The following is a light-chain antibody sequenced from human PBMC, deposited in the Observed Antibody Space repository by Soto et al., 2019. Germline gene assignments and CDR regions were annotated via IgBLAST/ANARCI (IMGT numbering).Light chain of an antibody. Sequence: EIVLTQSPATLSLSPGERATLSCRASQSVSSYLAWYQQKPGQAPRLLIYDASNRATGIPARFSGSGSGTDFTLTISSLEPEDFAVYYCQQHSHWPLFGGGTKVEIK. J-gene: IGKJ4*01. V-gene: IGKV3-11*01. CDR1: QSVSSY. CDR2: DAS. CDR3: QQHSHWPL.